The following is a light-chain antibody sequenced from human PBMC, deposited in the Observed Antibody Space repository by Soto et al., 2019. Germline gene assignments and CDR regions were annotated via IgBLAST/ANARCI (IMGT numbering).Light chain of an antibody. CDR1: SSNIGSNT. J-gene: IGLJ2*01. Sequence: QSLLTQPPSASGTPGQRVTISCSGSSSNIGSNTVNWYQQLPGTAPKLLIYSNNQRPSGVPDRFSGSKSGTSASLAISGLQSEDEADYYCAAWDDSLNGVVFSGGTKLTVL. V-gene: IGLV1-44*01. CDR3: AAWDDSLNGVV. CDR2: SNN.